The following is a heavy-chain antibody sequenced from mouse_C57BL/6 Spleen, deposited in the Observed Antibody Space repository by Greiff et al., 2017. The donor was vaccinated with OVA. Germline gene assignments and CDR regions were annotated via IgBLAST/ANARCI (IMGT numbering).Heavy chain of an antibody. J-gene: IGHJ4*01. CDR1: GFSLTSYG. CDR2: IWSGGST. D-gene: IGHD1-1*01. CDR3: TRRNYYYGSSDEVNAMDY. Sequence: VQLQQSGPGLVQPSQSLSITCTVSGFSLTSYGVHWVRQSPGKGLEWLGVIWSGGSTDYNAAFISRLSISTANSKSKVFFKMNSLQTDDTAIYYGTRRNYYYGSSDEVNAMDYWGQGTSVTVSS. V-gene: IGHV2-2*01.